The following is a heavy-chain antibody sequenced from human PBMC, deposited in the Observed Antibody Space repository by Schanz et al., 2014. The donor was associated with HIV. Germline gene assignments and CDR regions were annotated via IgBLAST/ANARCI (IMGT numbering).Heavy chain of an antibody. CDR1: GFTFNSYG. CDR2: ISYDGVNK. V-gene: IGHV3-33*05. CDR3: ARQGLRFSFWLDY. D-gene: IGHD4-17*01. Sequence: QVQLVESGGGVVQPGRSLRLSCAASGFTFNSYGMHWVRQAPGKGLEWVAVISYDGVNKYYADSVKGRLTISRDNSKNTLYLQMNNLRAEDTAVYGCARQGLRFSFWLDYWGQGTPVTVS. J-gene: IGHJ4*02.